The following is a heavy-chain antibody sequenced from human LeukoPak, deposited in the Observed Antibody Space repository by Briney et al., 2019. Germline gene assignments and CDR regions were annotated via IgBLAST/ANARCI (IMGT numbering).Heavy chain of an antibody. J-gene: IGHJ4*02. D-gene: IGHD3-10*01. V-gene: IGHV3-74*01. CDR1: GFTFSRYW. CDR2: IDEHGTTI. Sequence: PGGSLRLSCAASGFTFSRYWMHWVRQAPGEGLVWVPRIDEHGTTIDYADSVRDRFTISRDNAKNTLYLHMNSLRAEDTAMYYCARDVGGAGSHWGQGSLVTVSS. CDR3: ARDVGGAGSH.